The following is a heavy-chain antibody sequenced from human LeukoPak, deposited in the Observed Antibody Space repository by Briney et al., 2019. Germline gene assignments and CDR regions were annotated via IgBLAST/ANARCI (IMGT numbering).Heavy chain of an antibody. CDR3: ARGTPGYSYGSVPFDY. CDR1: GYTFTSYG. Sequence: GSVKVSCKASGYTFTSYGISWVRQAPGQGLEWMGWISAYNGNTNYAQKLQGRVTMTTDTSTSTAYMELRSLRSDDTAVYYCARGTPGYSYGSVPFDYWGQGTLVTVSS. CDR2: ISAYNGNT. J-gene: IGHJ4*02. V-gene: IGHV1-18*01. D-gene: IGHD5-18*01.